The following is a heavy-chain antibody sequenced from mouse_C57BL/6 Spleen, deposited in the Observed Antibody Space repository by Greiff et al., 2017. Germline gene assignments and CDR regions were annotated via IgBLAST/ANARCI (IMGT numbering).Heavy chain of an antibody. CDR2: ISDGGSYT. D-gene: IGHD1-1*01. V-gene: IGHV5-4*01. Sequence: DVMLVESGGGLVKPGGSLKLSCAASGFTFSSYAMSWVRQTPEKRLEWVATISDGGSYTYYPDNVKGRFTISRDNAKNNLYLQMSHLKSEDTAMYYCARDDYYGSSYVYYAMDYWGQGTSVTVSS. J-gene: IGHJ4*01. CDR1: GFTFSSYA. CDR3: ARDDYYGSSYVYYAMDY.